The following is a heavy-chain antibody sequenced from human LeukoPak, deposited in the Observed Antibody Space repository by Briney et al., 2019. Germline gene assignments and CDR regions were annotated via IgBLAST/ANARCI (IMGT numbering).Heavy chain of an antibody. CDR1: GFTFSDYY. CDR2: ISSSGSTI. J-gene: IGHJ6*03. V-gene: IGHV3-11*01. D-gene: IGHD2-2*02. CDR3: ARKAVVVPAAILKAYYYMDV. Sequence: PGGSLRLSCAASGFTFSDYYMSWIRQAPGKGLEWVSYISSSGSTIYYADSVKGRFTISRDNAKNSPYLQMNSLRAEDTAVYYCARKAVVVPAAILKAYYYMDVWGKGTTVTVSS.